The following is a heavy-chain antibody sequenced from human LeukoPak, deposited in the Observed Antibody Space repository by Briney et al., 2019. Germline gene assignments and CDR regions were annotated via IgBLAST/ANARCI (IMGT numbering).Heavy chain of an antibody. CDR1: GYTFTSYD. Sequence: ASVKVSCKASGYTFTSYDINWVRQATGQGLEWMGWMNPNSGNTGYAQKFQGRVTMTRNTSISTAYMELSSLRSEDTAIYYCARLAWPDVVGAFEIWGQGTMVTVSS. V-gene: IGHV1-8*01. CDR2: MNPNSGNT. D-gene: IGHD2-15*01. CDR3: ARLAWPDVVGAFEI. J-gene: IGHJ3*02.